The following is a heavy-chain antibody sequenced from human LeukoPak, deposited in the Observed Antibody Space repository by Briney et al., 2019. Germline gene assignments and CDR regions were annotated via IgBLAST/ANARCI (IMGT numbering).Heavy chain of an antibody. J-gene: IGHJ4*02. CDR1: GFTFSEFS. D-gene: IGHD5-12*01. CDR2: FHTEDGAT. CDR3: VTAPRYSAYVPFDY. V-gene: IGHV1-24*01. Sequence: ASVKVSCKISGFTFSEFSMHWVRQTPGKGLEWMGGFHTEDGATVYAQKFQGRVTMTEDTSTNAAYVDLSSLTSEDTALYYCVTAPRYSAYVPFDYWGQGTLVTVSS.